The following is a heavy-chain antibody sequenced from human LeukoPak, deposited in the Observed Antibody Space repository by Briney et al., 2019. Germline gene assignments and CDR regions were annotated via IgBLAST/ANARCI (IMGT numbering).Heavy chain of an antibody. CDR3: ARPYGDYEGWFDP. CDR2: INPSGGST. Sequence: ASVKVSCKASGYTFSSYYMHWVRQAPGQGIEWMGRINPSGGSTDYAQKFQGRVTMTRDMSTSTVYMDLNSLRSEDTAVYYCARPYGDYEGWFDPWGQGTLVTVSS. J-gene: IGHJ5*02. V-gene: IGHV1-46*01. D-gene: IGHD4-17*01. CDR1: GYTFSSYY.